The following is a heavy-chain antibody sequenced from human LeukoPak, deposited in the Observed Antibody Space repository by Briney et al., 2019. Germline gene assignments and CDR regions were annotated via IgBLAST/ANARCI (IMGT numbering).Heavy chain of an antibody. CDR1: GFTFSSYP. CDR2: ISYDGSNI. V-gene: IGHV3-30-3*01. J-gene: IGHJ6*02. D-gene: IGHD3-10*01. CDR3: AGDGSYSGSGSLIDYYYYAMDV. Sequence: GGSLRLSCTASGFTFSSYPMHWVRQAPGKALEWVALISYDGSNIHYANSVKGRFTISSDNSKNTLNLQMNSLRADDTALYYCAGDGSYSGSGSLIDYYYYAMDVWGQGTAVTVSS.